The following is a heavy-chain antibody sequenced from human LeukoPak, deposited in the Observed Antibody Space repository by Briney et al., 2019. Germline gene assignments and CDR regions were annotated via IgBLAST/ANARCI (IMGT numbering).Heavy chain of an antibody. CDR1: GGSISSYY. D-gene: IGHD3-10*01. V-gene: IGHV4-4*09. CDR3: ARLWDGVDAFDI. J-gene: IGHJ3*02. CDR2: IYTSGST. Sequence: SETLSLTCTVSGGSISSYYWSWIRQPPGKGLEWIGYIYTSGSTNYNPSLKSRVTISVDTSKNQFSLKLSSVTAADTAVYYCARLWDGVDAFDIWGQGTMVTVSS.